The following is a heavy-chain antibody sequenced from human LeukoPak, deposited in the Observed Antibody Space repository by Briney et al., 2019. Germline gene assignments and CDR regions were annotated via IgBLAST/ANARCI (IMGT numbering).Heavy chain of an antibody. Sequence: ASVKVSCKASGYTFTSYGISWVRQAPGQGLEWMGWISAYNGNTNYAQKLQGRDTMTTDTSTSTAYMELRSLRSDDTAVYYCAREVRSSWIRDYYYMDVWGKGTTVTVSS. D-gene: IGHD6-13*01. CDR2: ISAYNGNT. CDR1: GYTFTSYG. J-gene: IGHJ6*03. V-gene: IGHV1-18*01. CDR3: AREVRSSWIRDYYYMDV.